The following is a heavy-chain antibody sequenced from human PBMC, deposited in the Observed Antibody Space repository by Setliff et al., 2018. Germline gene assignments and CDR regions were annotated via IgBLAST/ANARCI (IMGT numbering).Heavy chain of an antibody. CDR2: ISNRNGET. D-gene: IGHD2-2*01. CDR1: GYTLTSYG. CDR3: SRLVRYCTTTSCQGASGAEL. Sequence: ASVKVSCKASGYTLTSYGVTWVRQAPGQGLEWMGWISNRNGETNYAQMFQGRVTMTTDTSTNTAYMDLGSLRSDDTAVYYCSRLVRYCTTTSCQGASGAELWGQGTLVTVSS. J-gene: IGHJ4*02. V-gene: IGHV1-18*01.